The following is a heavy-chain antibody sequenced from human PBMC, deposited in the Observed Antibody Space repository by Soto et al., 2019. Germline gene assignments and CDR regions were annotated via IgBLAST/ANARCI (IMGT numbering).Heavy chain of an antibody. CDR3: THFSGYEQFEY. Sequence: GPTLVNPTQTLRLTCDFSGFSLSTSVAGVGWIRQPPGKALEWLAFIYWNDDKRYSPSLKSRVTIAKDTSKNEVVLTMTSMDPMDTAAYYCTHFSGYEQFEYWGQGTLVTVSS. J-gene: IGHJ4*02. V-gene: IGHV2-5*01. CDR1: GFSLSTSVAG. D-gene: IGHD5-12*01. CDR2: IYWNDDK.